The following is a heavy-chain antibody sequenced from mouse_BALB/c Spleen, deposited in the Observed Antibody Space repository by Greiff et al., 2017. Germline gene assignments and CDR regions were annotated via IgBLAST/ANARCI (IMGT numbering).Heavy chain of an antibody. V-gene: IGHV1S81*02. Sequence: LQESGAELVKPGASVKLSCKASGYTFTSYYMYWVKQRPGQGLEWIGEINPSNGGTNFNEKFKSKATLTVDKSSSTAYMQLSSLTSEDSAVYYCTRREVYGYDEFAYWGQGTLVTVSA. CDR2: INPSNGGT. J-gene: IGHJ3*01. CDR3: TRREVYGYDEFAY. CDR1: GYTFTSYY. D-gene: IGHD2-2*01.